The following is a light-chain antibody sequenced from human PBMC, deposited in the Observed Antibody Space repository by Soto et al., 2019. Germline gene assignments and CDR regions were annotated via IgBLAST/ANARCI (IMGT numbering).Light chain of an antibody. CDR2: SAS. CDR1: QSVSDN. J-gene: IGKJ5*01. CDR3: QQYNDWPIT. V-gene: IGKV3-15*01. Sequence: EIIMTQAPATLSVSPGERATRSCRASQSVSDNVAWYQQRPGQSPRLLMHSASARAAGLPARFSGSGSWTEFSLSIHSLQSEDFAVYFCQQYNDWPITFGQGKRLETK.